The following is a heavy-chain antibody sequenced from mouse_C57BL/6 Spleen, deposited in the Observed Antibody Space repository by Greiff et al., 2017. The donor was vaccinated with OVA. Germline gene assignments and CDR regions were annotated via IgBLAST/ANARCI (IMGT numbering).Heavy chain of an antibody. J-gene: IGHJ3*01. CDR1: GYTFTDYE. Sequence: VQLQQSGAELVRPGASVTLSCKASGYTFTDYEMHWVKQTPVHGLEWIGAIAPETGGTAYNQKFKGKAILTADKSSSTAYMELRSLTSEDSAVYYCTRTGGAYWGKGTLVTVAA. CDR2: IAPETGGT. V-gene: IGHV1-15*01. CDR3: TRTGGAY.